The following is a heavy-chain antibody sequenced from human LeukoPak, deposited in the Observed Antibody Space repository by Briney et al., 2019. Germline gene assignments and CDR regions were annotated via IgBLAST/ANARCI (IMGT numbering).Heavy chain of an antibody. CDR3: ARSAKYCSGGSCYPEDYYYYGMDV. CDR2: IYHSGST. V-gene: IGHV4-30-2*01. J-gene: IGHJ6*02. Sequence: KPSETLSLTRTVSGGSISSGGYYWSWIRQPPGKGLEWIGYIYHSGSTYYNPSLKSRVTISVDRSKNQFSLKLSSVTAADTAVYYCARSAKYCSGGSCYPEDYYYYGMDVWGQGTTVTVSS. D-gene: IGHD2-15*01. CDR1: GGSISSGGYY.